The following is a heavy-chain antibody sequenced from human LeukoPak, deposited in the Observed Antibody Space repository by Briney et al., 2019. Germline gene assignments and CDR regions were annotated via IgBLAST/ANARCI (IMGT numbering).Heavy chain of an antibody. Sequence: SETLSLTCTVSGGSISSSSYYWGWIRQPPGKGLEWIGSIYYSGSTYYNPSLKSRVTISVDTSKNQFSLKLSSVTAADTAVYYCASLVGYLQRAYYYYYYMDVWGKGTTVTISS. J-gene: IGHJ6*03. CDR3: ASLVGYLQRAYYYYYYMDV. V-gene: IGHV4-39*01. CDR1: GGSISSSSYY. D-gene: IGHD1-1*01. CDR2: IYYSGST.